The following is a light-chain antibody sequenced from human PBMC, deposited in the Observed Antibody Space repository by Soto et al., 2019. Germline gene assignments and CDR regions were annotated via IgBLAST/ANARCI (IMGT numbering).Light chain of an antibody. CDR2: PAS. CDR1: QSLRSD. J-gene: IGKJ1*01. CDR3: QQSYTSWWT. V-gene: IGKV1-39*01. Sequence: EIRMTRSASSLFACVGDGVYIXCRASQSLRSDLSWYQQKPGKAPKLLIYPASSLQRLGPSRFTGSGSVTDFTRTISSLQPEDFATYYGQQSYTSWWTFGQGTKVDI.